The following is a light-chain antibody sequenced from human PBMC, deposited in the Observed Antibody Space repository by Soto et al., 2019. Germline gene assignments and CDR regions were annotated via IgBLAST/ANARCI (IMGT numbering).Light chain of an antibody. Sequence: ETVLTQSPGTLSLSPGERATLSCRASQSVGGSLAWYQQRPGQAPRLLVYGASNRATGIPDRFSGSGSGTEFTLTVSSLQSEDFAVYYCQKYNNWPPITFGQGTRLEIK. CDR2: GAS. J-gene: IGKJ5*01. CDR1: QSVGGS. V-gene: IGKV3-15*01. CDR3: QKYNNWPPIT.